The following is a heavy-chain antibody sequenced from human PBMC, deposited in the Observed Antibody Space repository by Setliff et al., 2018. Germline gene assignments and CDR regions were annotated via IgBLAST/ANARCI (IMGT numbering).Heavy chain of an antibody. D-gene: IGHD3-10*01. CDR3: AKDGRWFGELFPYYYYYYGMDV. Sequence: PSETLSLTCTVSGGSISSSSYYGGWIRQPPGKGLEWIGNIYYSGSTYFNPSLRSRVTISVDTSKNQFSLKLTSVTAADTAVYYCAKDGRWFGELFPYYYYYYGMDVWGQGTTVTVSS. V-gene: IGHV4-39*07. J-gene: IGHJ6*02. CDR1: GGSISSSSYY. CDR2: IYYSGST.